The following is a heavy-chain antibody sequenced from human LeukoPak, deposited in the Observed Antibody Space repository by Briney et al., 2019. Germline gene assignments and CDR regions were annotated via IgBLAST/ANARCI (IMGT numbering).Heavy chain of an antibody. CDR2: ISDGGDYT. CDR1: GFTFSSYA. Sequence: GGSLRLSCAGSGFTFSSYAMSWVRQAPGQGLEGVSVISDGGDYTYYAASVRGRFTISRDNSRNTLYLQMNSLRPEDTAVYYCAKDTSIGKYCTNGVCSPFDYWGQGTLVTVSS. CDR3: AKDTSIGKYCTNGVCSPFDY. J-gene: IGHJ4*02. V-gene: IGHV3-23*01. D-gene: IGHD2-8*01.